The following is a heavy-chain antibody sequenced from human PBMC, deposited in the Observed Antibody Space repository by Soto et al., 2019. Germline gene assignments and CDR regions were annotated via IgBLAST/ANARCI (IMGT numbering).Heavy chain of an antibody. J-gene: IGHJ4*02. D-gene: IGHD3-22*01. CDR2: IYQSGTT. V-gene: IGHV4-61*01. CDR1: GGSLRSGSYY. CDR3: ARDSSGRHDY. Sequence: SETLSLTCSVSGGSLRSGSYYWTWIRQPPGKGLEWIGYIYQSGTTNYNASLKSRVTISIDTSKNQFFLKLNSVTAADTAVYYCARDSSGRHDYWGQGTLVTVSS.